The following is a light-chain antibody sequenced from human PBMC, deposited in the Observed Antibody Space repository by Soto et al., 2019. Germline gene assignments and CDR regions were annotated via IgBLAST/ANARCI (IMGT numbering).Light chain of an antibody. J-gene: IGKJ1*01. CDR1: QSLLHSNGYNS. CDR3: MQALQGVT. V-gene: IGKV2-28*01. CDR2: LGS. Sequence: DIVMTQSPLSLPVTPGEPASISCRSSQSLLHSNGYNSLDWYLQKPGQSPQLLIYLGSNWASGVPDRFSGSGSGTDFTLKISRVEAEDVGVYYCMQALQGVTFGQGTKVEIK.